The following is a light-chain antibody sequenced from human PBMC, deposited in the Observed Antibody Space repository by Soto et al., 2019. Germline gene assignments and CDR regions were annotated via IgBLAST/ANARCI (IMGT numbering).Light chain of an antibody. CDR2: DND. J-gene: IGLJ2*01. V-gene: IGLV1-51*01. Sequence: QSVLTQPPSVSAAPGQKVTISCSGDSSNIGSSFVSWYQQVPGTAPKLLIYDNDKRPSEIPDRFSASKSGASASLDITGLQTGDEADYHCAAWDSRLRAVLFGGGTKLNVL. CDR1: SSNIGSSF. CDR3: AAWDSRLRAVL.